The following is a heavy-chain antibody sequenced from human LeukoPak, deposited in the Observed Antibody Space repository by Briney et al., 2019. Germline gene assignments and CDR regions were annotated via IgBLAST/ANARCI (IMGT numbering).Heavy chain of an antibody. J-gene: IGHJ6*04. V-gene: IGHV3-74*01. CDR3: ARARGMVRCMDV. CDR1: GFTFSSYW. CDR2: INSDGSST. Sequence: QPGGSLRLSCAASGFTFSSYWMHWVRQAPGKGLVWVSRINSDGSSTSYADSVEGRFTISRDNAKNTLYLQMNSLRAEDTAVYYCARARGMVRCMDVWGKGTTVTVSS. D-gene: IGHD3-10*01.